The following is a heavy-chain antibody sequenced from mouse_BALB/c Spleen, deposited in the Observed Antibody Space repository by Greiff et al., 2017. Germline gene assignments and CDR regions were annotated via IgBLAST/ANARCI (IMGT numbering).Heavy chain of an antibody. CDR3: AREYGSSYEGKFYAMDY. D-gene: IGHD1-1*01. CDR2: ISNLAYSI. J-gene: IGHJ4*01. Sequence: EVQLVESGGGLVQPGGSRKLSCAASGFTFSDYGMAWVRQAPGKGPEWVAFISNLAYSIYYADTVTGRFTISRENAKNTLYLEMSSLRSEDTAMYYCAREYGSSYEGKFYAMDYWGQGTSVTVSS. V-gene: IGHV5-15*02. CDR1: GFTFSDYG.